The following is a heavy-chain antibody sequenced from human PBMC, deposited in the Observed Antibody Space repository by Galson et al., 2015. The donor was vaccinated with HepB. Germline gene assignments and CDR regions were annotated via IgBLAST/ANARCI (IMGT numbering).Heavy chain of an antibody. CDR3: ARDLGELSPGAFDI. CDR2: ISSSSSTI. J-gene: IGHJ3*02. D-gene: IGHD3-16*02. V-gene: IGHV3-48*01. CDR1: GFTFSSYS. Sequence: SLRLSCAASGFTFSSYSMNWVRQAPGKGLEWVSYISSSSSTIYYADSVKGRFTISRDNAKNSLYLQMNSLRAEDTAVYHCARDLGELSPGAFDIWGQGTMVTVSS.